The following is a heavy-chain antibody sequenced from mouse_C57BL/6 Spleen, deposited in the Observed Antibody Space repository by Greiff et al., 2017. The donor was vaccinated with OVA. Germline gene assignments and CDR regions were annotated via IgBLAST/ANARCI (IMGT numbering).Heavy chain of an antibody. V-gene: IGHV1-26*01. D-gene: IGHD1-1*01. CDR3: SRVRGPSYGSSY. CDR2: INPNNGGT. Sequence: VQLQQSGPELVKPGASVKLSCKASGYTFTDYYMNWVKQSHGESLEWIGDINPNNGGTSYNQKVKGKATLTVDKSSSTAYMEIRSLTSEDSAVYYGSRVRGPSYGSSYWGQGTTLTVSS. J-gene: IGHJ2*01. CDR1: GYTFTDYY.